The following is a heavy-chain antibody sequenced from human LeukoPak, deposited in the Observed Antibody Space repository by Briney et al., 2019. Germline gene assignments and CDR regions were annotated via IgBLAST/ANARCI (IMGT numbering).Heavy chain of an antibody. D-gene: IGHD5-12*01. CDR1: GFTFSSYA. CDR2: ISSSSSYI. J-gene: IGHJ4*02. V-gene: IGHV3-21*01. Sequence: GGSLRLSCAASGFTFSSYAMHWVRQAPGKGLEWVSSISSSSSYIYYADSVKGRFTISRDNAKKSLYLQMNSLRAEDTAVYYCARQGVGYDEPIDYWGQGTLVTVSS. CDR3: ARQGVGYDEPIDY.